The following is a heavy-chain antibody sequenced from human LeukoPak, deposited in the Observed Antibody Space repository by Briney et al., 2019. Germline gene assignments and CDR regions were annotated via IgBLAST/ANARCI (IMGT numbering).Heavy chain of an antibody. CDR1: GFTFSNYG. D-gene: IGHD4-17*01. CDR2: ISYDGSNK. Sequence: PGGSLRLSCAASGFTFSNYGMHWVRQAPGKGLQWVAVISYDGSNKYYADSVKGRFTISRDNSKNTLYLQMNSLRAEDTAVYYCAKDLATVTLIDYWGQGTLVTVSS. J-gene: IGHJ4*02. CDR3: AKDLATVTLIDY. V-gene: IGHV3-30*18.